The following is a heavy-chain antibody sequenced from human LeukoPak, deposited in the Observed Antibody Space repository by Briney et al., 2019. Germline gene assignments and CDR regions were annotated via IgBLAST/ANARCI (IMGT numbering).Heavy chain of an antibody. J-gene: IGHJ4*02. V-gene: IGHV2-5*02. CDR1: GFSLTTSGVG. D-gene: IGHD6-13*01. CDR2: LYWDDDK. CDR3: AHRRVSLNIAAPGYYFDY. Sequence: SGPTLVNPTQTLTLTCTFSGFSLTTSGVGVGWIRQPPGKALEWLALLYWDDDKRYSPSLKSRLTITKDTSKNQVVLTMTNMDPVDTATYYCAHRRVSLNIAAPGYYFDYWGQGTLVTVSS.